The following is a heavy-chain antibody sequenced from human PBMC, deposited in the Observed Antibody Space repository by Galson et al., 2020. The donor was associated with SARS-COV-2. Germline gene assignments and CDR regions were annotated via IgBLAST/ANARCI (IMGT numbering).Heavy chain of an antibody. J-gene: IGHJ4*02. CDR1: GFTFSSYS. CDR3: ARDEMWTGPVAAGFDY. CDR2: ISSSSSYI. V-gene: IGHV3-21*01. Sequence: GGSLRLSCAASGFTFSSYSMNWVRQAPGKGLEWVSSISSSSSYIYYADSVKGRFTISRDNAKNSLYLQMNSLRAEDTAVYYCARDEMWTGPVAAGFDYWGQGTLVTVSS. D-gene: IGHD6-19*01.